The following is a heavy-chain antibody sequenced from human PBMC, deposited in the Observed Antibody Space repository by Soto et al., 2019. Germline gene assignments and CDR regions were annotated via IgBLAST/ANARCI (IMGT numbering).Heavy chain of an antibody. J-gene: IGHJ3*01. CDR1: GFSLNNYA. CDR3: AKDPNGDYVGGFDF. D-gene: IGHD4-17*01. V-gene: IGHV3-23*01. CDR2: MSATDGRS. Sequence: EVQLLESVGGLVQPGGSLRLSCAASGFSLNNYAMTWVRQAPGKGLEWVSSMSATDGRSYYADSVKGRFTISRDDSKSTLYLQMNSVRVEDTAVYYCAKDPNGDYVGGFDFSGQGTMVTV.